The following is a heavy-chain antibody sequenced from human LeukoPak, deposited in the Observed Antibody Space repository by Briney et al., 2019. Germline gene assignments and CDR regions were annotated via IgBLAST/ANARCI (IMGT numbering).Heavy chain of an antibody. CDR1: GGSISSYY. Sequence: PSETLSLTCTVSGGSISSYYWSWIRQPAGKGLEWIGRIYTSGSTNYNPSLKSRVTMSLDTSKNHISLRLSSVTAADTAVYYCARDRKGESMVGPIISWFDPWGQGTLVTVSS. CDR3: ARDRKGESMVGPIISWFDP. J-gene: IGHJ5*02. CDR2: IYTSGST. V-gene: IGHV4-4*07. D-gene: IGHD3-10*01.